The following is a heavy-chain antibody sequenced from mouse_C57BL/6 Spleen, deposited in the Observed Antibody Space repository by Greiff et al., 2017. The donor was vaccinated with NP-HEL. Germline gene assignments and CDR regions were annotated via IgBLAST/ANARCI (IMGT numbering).Heavy chain of an antibody. Sequence: DVQLVESGGDLVKPGGSLKLSCAASGFTFSSYGMSWVRQTPDKRLEWVATISSGGSYTYYPDSVKGRFTISRDNAKNTLYLQMSSLKSEDTAMYYGARSDGYEDYWGQGTTLTVSS. V-gene: IGHV5-6*01. J-gene: IGHJ2*01. D-gene: IGHD2-2*01. CDR1: GFTFSSYG. CDR3: ARSDGYEDY. CDR2: ISSGGSYT.